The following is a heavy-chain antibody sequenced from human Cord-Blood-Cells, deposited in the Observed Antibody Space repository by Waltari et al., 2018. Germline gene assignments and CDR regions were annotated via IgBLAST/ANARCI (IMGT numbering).Heavy chain of an antibody. D-gene: IGHD3-10*01. CDR1: GGSFSGYY. J-gene: IGHJ4*02. CDR3: ARHYYYGSGSYPLFDY. CDR2: INHSGST. V-gene: IGHV4-34*01. Sequence: QVQLQQWGAGLLMPSETLSLTCAVYGGSFSGYYWSWIRQPPGKGLEWIGEINHSGSTNYNPSLKSRVTISVDTSKNQFSLKLSSVTAADTAVYYCARHYYYGSGSYPLFDYWGQGTLVTVSS.